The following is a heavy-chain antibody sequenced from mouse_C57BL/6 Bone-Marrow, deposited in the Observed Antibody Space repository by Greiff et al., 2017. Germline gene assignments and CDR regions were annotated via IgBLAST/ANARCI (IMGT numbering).Heavy chain of an antibody. Sequence: EVQRVESGGGLVKPGGSLKLSCAASGFTFSSYAMSWVRQTPEKRLEWVATISDGGSYTYYPDNVKGRFTISRDNAKNNLYLQMSHLKSEDTAMYYCARDIYYGNHGAMDYWGQGTSVTVSS. CDR3: ARDIYYGNHGAMDY. CDR1: GFTFSSYA. J-gene: IGHJ4*01. CDR2: ISDGGSYT. D-gene: IGHD2-1*01. V-gene: IGHV5-4*01.